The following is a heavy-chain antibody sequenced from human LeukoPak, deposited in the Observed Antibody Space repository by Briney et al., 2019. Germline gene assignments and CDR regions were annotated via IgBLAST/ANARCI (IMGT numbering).Heavy chain of an antibody. V-gene: IGHV4-59*08. CDR3: ARRSTYGFFDY. D-gene: IGHD4-17*01. CDR2: IHYTGNT. J-gene: IGHJ4*02. Sequence: SETLSLTCTVSGGSVSSDYRNWIRQPPGKGLEWIGYIHYTGNTNDNPSLKSRVTISMDASKNQFSLKLSSVTAADTALYYCARRSTYGFFDYWGQGTLVTVSS. CDR1: GGSVSSDY.